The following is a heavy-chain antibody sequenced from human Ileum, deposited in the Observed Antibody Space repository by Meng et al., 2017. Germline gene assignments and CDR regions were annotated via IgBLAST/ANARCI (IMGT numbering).Heavy chain of an antibody. CDR1: GESLNDHW. D-gene: IGHD3-22*01. CDR2: ISHYGKT. Sequence: QGPLQQGGAGLLKPSEPLSLTCAFLGESLNDHWGSWIRQTPGKGLEWIGEISHYGKTNYNPSLKSRVMISLDTSRDQFSLRLTSVTAADAAVYYCARVDFRGDSRDSCGLSHWGQGTLVTVSS. J-gene: IGHJ1*01. CDR3: ARVDFRGDSRDSCGLSH. V-gene: IGHV4-34*01.